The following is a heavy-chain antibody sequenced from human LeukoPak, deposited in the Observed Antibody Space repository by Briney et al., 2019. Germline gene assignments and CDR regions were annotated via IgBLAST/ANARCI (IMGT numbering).Heavy chain of an antibody. CDR3: ARDLGIAVAFNFGAFDI. J-gene: IGHJ3*02. V-gene: IGHV3-21*01. CDR1: GFTFSSYS. CDR2: ISSSSSYI. Sequence: GGSLRLSCAASGFTFSSYSMNWVRQAPGKGLEWVSSISSSSSYIYYADSVKGRFTIPRDNAKNSLYLQMNSLRAEDTAVYYCARDLGIAVAFNFGAFDIWGQGTMVTVSS. D-gene: IGHD6-19*01.